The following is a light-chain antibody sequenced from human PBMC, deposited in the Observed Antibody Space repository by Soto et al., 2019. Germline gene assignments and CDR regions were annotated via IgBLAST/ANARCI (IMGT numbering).Light chain of an antibody. Sequence: QSVLPQPPSASGTPGQRATISCCGSNSNIGSDIVNCYQLLPGAAPEVLINTTNQRPSGVPERFSGSKSGTSASLAISGLQSEDEANSSCATCYGGLSGTLVFGIGTKVTLL. CDR2: TTN. CDR3: ATCYGGLSGTLV. V-gene: IGLV1-44*01. J-gene: IGLJ1*01. CDR1: NSNIGSDI.